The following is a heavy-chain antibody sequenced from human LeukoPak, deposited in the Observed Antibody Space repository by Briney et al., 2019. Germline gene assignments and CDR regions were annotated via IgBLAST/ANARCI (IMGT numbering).Heavy chain of an antibody. Sequence: ASVKVSCKASGYTFTSYYMHWVRQAPGQGLEWMGIINPSGGSTSYAQKFQGRVTMTRDTSTSTVYMELSSLRSEDTAVYYCARGSYGSGSYYNFWFDPWGQGTLVTVSS. V-gene: IGHV1-46*01. J-gene: IGHJ5*02. CDR2: INPSGGST. CDR1: GYTFTSYY. D-gene: IGHD3-10*01. CDR3: ARGSYGSGSYYNFWFDP.